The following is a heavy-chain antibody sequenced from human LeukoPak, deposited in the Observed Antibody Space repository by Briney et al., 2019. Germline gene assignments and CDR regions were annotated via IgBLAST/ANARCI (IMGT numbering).Heavy chain of an antibody. CDR1: GFTFFNYA. Sequence: PGGSLRLSCAASGFTFFNYAMSWVRQSPGKGLEWVSIISGSGGNTNYADSVKGRFTISRDNAKNSLYLQMNSLRAEDTAVYYCARRAIPTVTTRAYFVDVWGKGTTVTVSS. CDR2: ISGSGGNT. CDR3: ARRAIPTVTTRAYFVDV. V-gene: IGHV3-23*01. J-gene: IGHJ6*04. D-gene: IGHD4-17*01.